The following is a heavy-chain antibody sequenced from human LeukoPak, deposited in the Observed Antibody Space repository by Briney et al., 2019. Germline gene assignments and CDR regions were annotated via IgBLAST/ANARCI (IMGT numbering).Heavy chain of an antibody. D-gene: IGHD3-10*01. CDR2: IGHSGST. Sequence: SETLSLICAVYGASFHNYYWTWLRQPPGKRLEWLGEIGHSGSTNYTPSLNSRVTVSLDTSKNQFSLRLTSVTAADTAVYYCARSGTYKYSSAYDYWGQGTLVTVSS. V-gene: IGHV4-34*01. J-gene: IGHJ4*01. CDR1: GASFHNYY. CDR3: ARSGTYKYSSAYDY.